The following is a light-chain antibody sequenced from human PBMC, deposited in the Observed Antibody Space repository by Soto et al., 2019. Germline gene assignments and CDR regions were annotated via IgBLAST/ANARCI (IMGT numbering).Light chain of an antibody. CDR1: QSVASRN. CDR3: QQYGSSPRVT. CDR2: GAS. V-gene: IGKV3-20*01. J-gene: IGKJ5*01. Sequence: EIVLTQSPGTLSLSPGERATLFCRASQSVASRNLAWYQQKPGQAPRLLIYGASSRATGIPDRFSGSGSGTDFTLTISRLEPEDFAVYYCQQYGSSPRVTFGQGTRLEIK.